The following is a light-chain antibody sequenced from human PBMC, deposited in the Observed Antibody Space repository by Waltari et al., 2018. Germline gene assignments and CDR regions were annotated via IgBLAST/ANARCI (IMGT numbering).Light chain of an antibody. CDR2: GAS. CDR3: QQYGPSPPYT. J-gene: IGKJ2*01. V-gene: IGKV3-20*01. CDR1: QSVSSNY. Sequence: EIVLTQSPGTLSLSPGERATLFCRASQSVSSNYLAWYQQRPGQPPRLLIYGASSRATGIPDRFSGSGSVTDFTLTISRLEPDDFAMYYCQQYGPSPPYTFGQGTKLEIK.